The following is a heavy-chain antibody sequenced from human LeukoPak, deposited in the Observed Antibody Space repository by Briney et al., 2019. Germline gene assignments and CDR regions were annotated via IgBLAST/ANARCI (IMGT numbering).Heavy chain of an antibody. J-gene: IGHJ6*02. CDR2: IWYDGSNE. CDR1: GFTFRNYG. Sequence: GRSLRLSCAACGFTFRNYGMHWVRQAPGKGLEWVAVIWYDGSNEYFADSVRGRFTISRDNSKNTLYLQVNSLRADDTAVYYCARGLGAWFYYYYGMDVWGQGTTVTVSS. V-gene: IGHV3-33*01. D-gene: IGHD3-16*01. CDR3: ARGLGAWFYYYYGMDV.